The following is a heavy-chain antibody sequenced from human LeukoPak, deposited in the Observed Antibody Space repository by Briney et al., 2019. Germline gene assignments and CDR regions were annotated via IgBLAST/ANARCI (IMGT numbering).Heavy chain of an antibody. CDR2: INHSGST. CDR3: ARGDIVATNGMDV. D-gene: IGHD5-12*01. J-gene: IGHJ6*02. V-gene: IGHV4-34*01. Sequence: SETLSLTCAVYGGSFSGYYWSWIRQPPGKGLEWIGEINHSGSTSYNPSLKSRVTISVDTSKNQFSLKLSSVTAADTAVYYCARGDIVATNGMDVWGQGTTVTVSS. CDR1: GGSFSGYY.